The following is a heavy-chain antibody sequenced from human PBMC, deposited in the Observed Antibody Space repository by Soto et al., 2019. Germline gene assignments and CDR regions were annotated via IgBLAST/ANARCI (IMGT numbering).Heavy chain of an antibody. Sequence: KVSCKASGGTFSSYAISWVRQAPGQGLEWMGGIIPIFGTANYAQKFQGRVTITADESTSTAYMELSSLRSEDTAVYYCARDPDGDIPINYWGQGTLVTGSS. CDR1: GGTFSSYA. J-gene: IGHJ4*02. CDR3: ARDPDGDIPINY. CDR2: IIPIFGTA. D-gene: IGHD4-17*01. V-gene: IGHV1-69*01.